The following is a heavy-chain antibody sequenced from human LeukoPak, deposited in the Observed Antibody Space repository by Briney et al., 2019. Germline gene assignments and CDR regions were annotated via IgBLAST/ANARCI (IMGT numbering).Heavy chain of an antibody. CDR1: GFTLSTFW. D-gene: IGHD2-8*01. V-gene: IGHV3-7*03. CDR2: IKQDGSEK. Sequence: GGSLRLSCEASGFTLSTFWMSWVRQAPGKGLEWVANIKQDGSEKHYVDSVKGRFTISRDNSKNTLYLQMNSLRAEDTAVYYCAKDSVYDRGRSDYWGQGTLVTVSS. J-gene: IGHJ4*02. CDR3: AKDSVYDRGRSDY.